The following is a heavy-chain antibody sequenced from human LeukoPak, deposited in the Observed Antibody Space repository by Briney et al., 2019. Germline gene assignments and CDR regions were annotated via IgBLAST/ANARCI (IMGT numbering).Heavy chain of an antibody. CDR1: GFTFSTYG. CDR2: IWYNGNT. Sequence: GGSLRLSCAASGFTFSTYGMHWVCQAPGKGLEWVSDIWYNGNTYYADSVKGRFTISRDNAKNSVYLQMNSLRAEDTAVYYCARDGGVSGYDLLDYWGQGTLVTVSS. V-gene: IGHV3-33*01. CDR3: ARDGGVSGYDLLDY. J-gene: IGHJ4*02. D-gene: IGHD5-12*01.